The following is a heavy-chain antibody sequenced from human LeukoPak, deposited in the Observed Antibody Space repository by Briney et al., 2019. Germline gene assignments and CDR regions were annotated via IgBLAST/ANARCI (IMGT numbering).Heavy chain of an antibody. CDR3: ARGVGLLWFGELLRAGYFDY. J-gene: IGHJ4*02. CDR1: GGSFSGYY. D-gene: IGHD3-10*01. CDR2: VNHSGST. Sequence: SETLSLTCAVYGGSFSGYYWSWIRQPPGKGLEWIGEVNHSGSTNYNPSLKSRVTISVDTSKNQFSLKLSSVTAADTAVYYCARGVGLLWFGELLRAGYFDYWGQGTLVTLSP. V-gene: IGHV4-34*01.